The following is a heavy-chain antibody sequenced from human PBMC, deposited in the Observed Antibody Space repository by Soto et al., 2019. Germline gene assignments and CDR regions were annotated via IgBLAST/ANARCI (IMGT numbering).Heavy chain of an antibody. CDR3: ARHERYSYGYDY. CDR2: IWYDGSNN. V-gene: IGHV3-33*01. D-gene: IGHD5-18*01. Sequence: VPLVESGGGVVQPGRSLRLSCAASGFTFSSYGMHWVRQAPGKGLEWVAVIWYDGSNNYYADSVKGRFTISRDNSKNTLYLQRNSLRAEDTAVYYGARHERYSYGYDYWGQGTLVTVSS. J-gene: IGHJ4*02. CDR1: GFTFSSYG.